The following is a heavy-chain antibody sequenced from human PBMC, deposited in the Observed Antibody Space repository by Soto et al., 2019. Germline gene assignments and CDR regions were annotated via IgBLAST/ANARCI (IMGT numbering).Heavy chain of an antibody. Sequence: GASVKVSCKVSGGTFSSSVISWVRQAPGHGLEWMGGITPIFDTPTYAQNFQGRVTISADTSTSTAYMELSSLRSDDTAVYFCALFQNRSPKHWGQGTLVTVSS. V-gene: IGHV1-69*06. CDR3: ALFQNRSPKH. D-gene: IGHD2-21*01. CDR1: GGTFSSSV. J-gene: IGHJ4*02. CDR2: ITPIFDTP.